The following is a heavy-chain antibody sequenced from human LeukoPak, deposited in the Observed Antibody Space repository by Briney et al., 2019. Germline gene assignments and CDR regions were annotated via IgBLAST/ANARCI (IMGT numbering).Heavy chain of an antibody. CDR1: RFIFSNYA. D-gene: IGHD1-1*01. CDR3: ARGSGTRVAPYYFDH. CDR2: ISYHGRDQ. V-gene: IGHV3-30*04. J-gene: IGHJ4*02. Sequence: GGSLRLSCAASRFIFSNYAMHWVRQAPGKGLDWVAVISYHGRDQFYADSVKSRFTISRDSSKDTLYLQMNSLRTEDTAVYYCARGSGTRVAPYYFDHWGQGTLVTVSS.